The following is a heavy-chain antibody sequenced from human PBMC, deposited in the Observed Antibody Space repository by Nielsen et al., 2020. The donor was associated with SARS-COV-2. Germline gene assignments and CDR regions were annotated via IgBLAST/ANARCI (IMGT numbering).Heavy chain of an antibody. CDR1: GFTFSSYG. Sequence: GESLKISCAASGFTFSSYGMHWVRQAPGKGLEWVAVISYDGSNKYYADSVKGRFTISRDNSKNTLYLQMNSLRAEDTAVYYCARAPYYYYYMDVWGKGTTVTVSS. CDR2: ISYDGSNK. CDR3: ARAPYYYYYMDV. V-gene: IGHV3-30*03. J-gene: IGHJ6*03.